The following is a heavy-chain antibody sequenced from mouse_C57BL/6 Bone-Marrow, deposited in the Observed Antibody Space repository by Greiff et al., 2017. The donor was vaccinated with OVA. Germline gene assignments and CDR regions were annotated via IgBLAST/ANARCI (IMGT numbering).Heavy chain of an antibody. D-gene: IGHD4-1*01. CDR3: TRGLGDAMDY. Sequence: EVQVVESGGGLVQPGGSMKLSCAASGFTFSDAWMDWVRQSPEKGLEWVAEIRNKANNHATYYAESVKGRFTISRDDSKSSVYLQMNSLRAEDTGIYYCTRGLGDAMDYWGQGTSVTVSS. J-gene: IGHJ4*01. CDR1: GFTFSDAW. CDR2: IRNKANNHAT. V-gene: IGHV6-6*01.